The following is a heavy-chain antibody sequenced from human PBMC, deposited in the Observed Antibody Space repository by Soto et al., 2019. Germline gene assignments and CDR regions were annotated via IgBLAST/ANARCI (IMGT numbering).Heavy chain of an antibody. Sequence: ELQLVESGGGLVKPGESLRLSCTASGFTLNSYAMNWVRQAPGKGLEWVSFISTSRSYIYYTDSVKGRFTISRDIASKSVYLQMNALSAEETAIYFCTRSIVGEWSALDIWGRGTTVIVS. V-gene: IGHV3-21*01. CDR1: GFTLNSYA. CDR2: ISTSRSYI. J-gene: IGHJ3*02. D-gene: IGHD1-26*01. CDR3: TRSIVGEWSALDI.